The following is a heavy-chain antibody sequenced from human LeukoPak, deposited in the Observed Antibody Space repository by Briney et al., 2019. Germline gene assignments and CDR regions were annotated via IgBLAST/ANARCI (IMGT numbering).Heavy chain of an antibody. CDR3: ASGRGIAAAGKVSGWFDP. V-gene: IGHV4-34*01. Sequence: SETLSLTCAVYGGSFSGYYWSWIRQPPGKGLEWIVDINHSGSTNYNPSLKSRVTISVDTSKNQFSLKLRSVTAADRAVYYCASGRGIAAAGKVSGWFDPWGQGTLVTVSS. CDR2: INHSGST. J-gene: IGHJ5*02. CDR1: GGSFSGYY. D-gene: IGHD6-13*01.